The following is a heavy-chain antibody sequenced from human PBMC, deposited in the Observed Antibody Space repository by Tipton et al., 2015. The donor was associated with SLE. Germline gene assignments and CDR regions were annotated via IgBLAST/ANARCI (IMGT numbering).Heavy chain of an antibody. V-gene: IGHV3-21*01. CDR1: GFTFSSYS. CDR3: ARRVAVAVYWYFDL. Sequence: SLRLSCAASGFTFSSYSMNWVRQAPGKGLEWVSSISSSSSYIYYADSVKGRFTISRDNAKNSLYLQMNSLRAEDTAVYYCARRVAVAVYWYFDLWGRGTRVTVSS. D-gene: IGHD6-19*01. J-gene: IGHJ2*01. CDR2: ISSSSSYI.